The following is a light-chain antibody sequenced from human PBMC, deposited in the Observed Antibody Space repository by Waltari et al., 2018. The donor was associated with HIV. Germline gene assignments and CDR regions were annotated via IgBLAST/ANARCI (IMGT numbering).Light chain of an antibody. Sequence: DIETSQPPSYVSASVVDRVTLTRPASQGIKTWLAWYQQRPAKAPTLLVYAASRLQSGVPARFNGSGSGLDFTLTITDFQPNDSAIYYCQQANSFPHTFGGGTRVDI. CDR3: QQANSFPHT. CDR2: AAS. J-gene: IGKJ4*01. CDR1: QGIKTW. V-gene: IGKV1-12*01.